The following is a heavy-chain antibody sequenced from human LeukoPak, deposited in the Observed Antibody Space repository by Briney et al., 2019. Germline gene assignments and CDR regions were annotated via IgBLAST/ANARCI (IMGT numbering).Heavy chain of an antibody. V-gene: IGHV3-30*18. D-gene: IGHD1-26*01. J-gene: IGHJ4*02. Sequence: GGSLRLSCAASGFTSSSYGMHWVRQAPGKGLEWVAVISYDGSNKYYADSVKGRFTISRDNSKNTLYLQMNSLRAEDTAVYYCAKAGSGSEYFDYWGQGTLVTVSS. CDR2: ISYDGSNK. CDR1: GFTSSSYG. CDR3: AKAGSGSEYFDY.